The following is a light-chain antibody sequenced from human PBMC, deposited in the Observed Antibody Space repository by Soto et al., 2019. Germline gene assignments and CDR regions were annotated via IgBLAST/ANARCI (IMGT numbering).Light chain of an antibody. J-gene: IGKJ1*01. CDR1: QSVSSY. CDR3: HQRSSWPRGT. CDR2: DAS. V-gene: IGKV3-11*01. Sequence: EIVLTQSPATLSLSPGERATLSCSASQSVSSYLAWYQQKPGQGPRLLIYDASNRATGVSARFSGSGSGTDFTLTISSLEPEDFAVYYCHQRSSWPRGTFGQGTKVDIK.